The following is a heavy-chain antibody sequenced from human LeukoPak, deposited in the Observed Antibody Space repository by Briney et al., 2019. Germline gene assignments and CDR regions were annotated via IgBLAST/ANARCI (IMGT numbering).Heavy chain of an antibody. V-gene: IGHV3-30-3*01. CDR1: GFTFSSYA. D-gene: IGHD5-18*01. Sequence: PGGSLRLSCSASGFTFSSYAMHWVRQVPGKGLEWVAVISYDGSKEYYADSVKGRFTISRDNSKNTLYLQMSSLRAEDTAVYYCAREEYSYGYGAFDIWGQGTIVTVSS. CDR2: ISYDGSKE. CDR3: AREEYSYGYGAFDI. J-gene: IGHJ3*02.